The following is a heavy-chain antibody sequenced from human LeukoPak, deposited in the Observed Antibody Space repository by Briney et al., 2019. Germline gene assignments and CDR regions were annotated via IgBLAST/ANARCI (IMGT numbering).Heavy chain of an antibody. CDR1: GFTFSNSW. V-gene: IGHV3-74*01. Sequence: QPGGSLRLPCAASGFTFSNSWMHWVRQAPGKGLVWISLINTDGSTTIYADSVKGRFTISRDNAKNTLYLQVNSLRPEDTAVYYCARREGSGWYYFDYWGQGTLVTVSS. CDR3: ARREGSGWYYFDY. D-gene: IGHD6-19*01. CDR2: INTDGSTT. J-gene: IGHJ4*02.